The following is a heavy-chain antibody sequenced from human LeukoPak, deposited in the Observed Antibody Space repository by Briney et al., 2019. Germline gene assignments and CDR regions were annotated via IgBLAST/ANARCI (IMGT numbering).Heavy chain of an antibody. CDR1: GFTFRSYA. CDR3: ASRNPGAYCGGDCYSA. D-gene: IGHD2-21*02. J-gene: IGHJ5*02. V-gene: IGHV3-23*01. CDR2: ISGSGGST. Sequence: GGSLRLSCAASGFTFRSYAMNWVRQAPGKGLEWVSSISGSGGSTYYADSVKGRFTISRDNSKNTLYLQMNSLRAEDTAVYYCASRNPGAYCGGDCYSAWGQGTLVTVSS.